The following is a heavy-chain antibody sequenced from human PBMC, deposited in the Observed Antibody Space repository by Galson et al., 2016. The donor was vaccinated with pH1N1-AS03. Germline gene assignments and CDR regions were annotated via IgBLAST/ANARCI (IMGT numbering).Heavy chain of an antibody. CDR3: TTRSHYNYGMDV. Sequence: SLRLSCAASGFTFSDAWMSWVRQAPGKGLEWVGRLKSKTGGGTADYAAPVKGRFTISRDESKNTLYLQMNSLKTEDTAVYYCTTRSHYNYGMDVWGQGTTVTVSS. V-gene: IGHV3-15*01. CDR2: LKSKTGGGTA. J-gene: IGHJ6*02. CDR1: GFTFSDAW.